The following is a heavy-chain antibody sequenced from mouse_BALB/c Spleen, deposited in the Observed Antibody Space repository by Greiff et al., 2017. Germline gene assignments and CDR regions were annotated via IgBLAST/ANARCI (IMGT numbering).Heavy chain of an antibody. CDR1: GFNIKDTY. CDR2: IDPANGNT. CDR3: ARHGAVVPFDY. J-gene: IGHJ2*01. Sequence: EVQLKESGAELVKPGASVKLSCTASGFNIKDTYMHWVKQRPEQGLEWIGRIDPANGNTKYDPKFQGKATITADTSSNTAYLQLSSLTSEDTAVYYCARHGAVVPFDYWGQGTTLTVSS. V-gene: IGHV14-3*02. D-gene: IGHD1-1*01.